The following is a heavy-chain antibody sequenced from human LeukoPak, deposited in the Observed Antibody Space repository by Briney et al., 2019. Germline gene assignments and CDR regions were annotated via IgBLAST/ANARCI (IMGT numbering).Heavy chain of an antibody. Sequence: GGSLRLSCAASGFTFSSYAMAWVRQAPGQGLEWVSGLSGSGGSTYYADSVKGRFTISRGNPKNTLYLQMNSLRAEDTAVYYCTTEKGDSPDYWGQGTLVTVSS. CDR2: LSGSGGST. J-gene: IGHJ4*02. D-gene: IGHD2-21*01. CDR1: GFTFSSYA. CDR3: TTEKGDSPDY. V-gene: IGHV3-23*01.